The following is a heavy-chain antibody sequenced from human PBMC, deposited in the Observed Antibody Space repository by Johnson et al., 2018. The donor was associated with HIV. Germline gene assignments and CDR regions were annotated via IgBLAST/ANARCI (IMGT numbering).Heavy chain of an antibody. CDR3: TRDGVYSSPHDAFDI. CDR1: GFTFSDYY. CDR2: IKEDGSED. V-gene: IGHV3-7*05. J-gene: IGHJ3*02. D-gene: IGHD6-13*01. Sequence: EVQLVESGGGLVQPGGSLRLSCAASGFTFSDYYMSWVRQAPGKGLEWLANIKEDGSEDYYVDSLKGRFTISRDNAQNSLYLQMDTLRAEDSAVYYCTRDGVYSSPHDAFDIWGQGTVVTVSS.